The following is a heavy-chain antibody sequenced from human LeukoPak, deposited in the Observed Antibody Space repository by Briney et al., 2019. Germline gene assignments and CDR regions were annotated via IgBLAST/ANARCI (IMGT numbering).Heavy chain of an antibody. Sequence: PGGSLRLSCAASAFTFSEHWMTWVRQAPVKALEWVATIKGDGREIYYVDSVKGRFAISRDNAKNSLYLQMNSLRVDDTAVYYCVRFGYAYGMDVWGQGTTVTV. CDR1: AFTFSEHW. CDR2: IKGDGREI. D-gene: IGHD3-16*01. V-gene: IGHV3-7*01. J-gene: IGHJ6*02. CDR3: VRFGYAYGMDV.